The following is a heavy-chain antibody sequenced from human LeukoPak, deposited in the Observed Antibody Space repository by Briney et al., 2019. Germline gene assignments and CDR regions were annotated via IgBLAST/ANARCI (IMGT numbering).Heavy chain of an antibody. CDR2: INHSGST. CDR3: ARPVDYGGILIDY. D-gene: IGHD4-23*01. CDR1: GGSFSGYY. J-gene: IGHJ4*02. V-gene: IGHV4-34*01. Sequence: PSETLSLTCAVYGGSFSGYYWSWIRQPPGKGLERIGEINHSGSTNYNPSLKSRVTISVDTSKNQFSLKLSSVTAADTAVYYCARPVDYGGILIDYWGQGTLVTVSS.